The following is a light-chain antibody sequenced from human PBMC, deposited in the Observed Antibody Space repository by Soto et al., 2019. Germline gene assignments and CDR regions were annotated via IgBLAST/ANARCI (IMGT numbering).Light chain of an antibody. CDR3: TSFTTSTTFV. Sequence: QSALAQPASVSGSPGQSITIYCTGTPSDVGHYDYVAWFQQHPGRAPKLIVYDVSKWPSGVSNRFSGSKSGNTASLTISGLQAEDEADYYCTSFTTSTTFVFGTGTKVTVL. CDR2: DVS. CDR1: PSDVGHYDY. J-gene: IGLJ1*01. V-gene: IGLV2-14*03.